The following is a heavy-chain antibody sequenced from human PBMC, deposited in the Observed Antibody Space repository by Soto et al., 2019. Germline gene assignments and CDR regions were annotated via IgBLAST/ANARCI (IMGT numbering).Heavy chain of an antibody. D-gene: IGHD2-15*01. J-gene: IGHJ6*02. Sequence: GGSLRLSCTGSGFTFADYAMSWSRQAPGNGPEWVGVIRSKASGETTDYADSLKGRFTMFRDDSKSIAYLQMSSLQTEDTGVSYCTRYTHSKRYSYFGMDVWGHGTTVTVSS. V-gene: IGHV3-49*03. CDR2: IRSKASGETT. CDR1: GFTFADYA. CDR3: TRYTHSKRYSYFGMDV.